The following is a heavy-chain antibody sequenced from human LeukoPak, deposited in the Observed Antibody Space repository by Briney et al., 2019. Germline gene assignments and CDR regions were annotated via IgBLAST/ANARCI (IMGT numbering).Heavy chain of an antibody. CDR3: ARGGLERWVRHWYYFDY. J-gene: IGHJ4*02. CDR2: INHSGST. CDR1: GGSFSGYY. V-gene: IGHV4-34*01. D-gene: IGHD5-24*01. Sequence: SEALTLTCAVYGGSFSGYYWRWIRQPPGKGLEWSGEINHSGSTNYNPSLKSRVTISVDKSKNQCSLKLSTVTAADTAVYYCARGGLERWVRHWYYFDYWGQGTLVTVSS.